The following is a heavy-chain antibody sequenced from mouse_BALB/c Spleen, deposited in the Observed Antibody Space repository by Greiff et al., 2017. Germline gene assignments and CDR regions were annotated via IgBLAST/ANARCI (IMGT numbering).Heavy chain of an antibody. V-gene: IGHV1-7*01. CDR1: GYTFTSYW. CDR2: INPSTGYT. CDR3: ARRPLYYGNYVGAMDY. J-gene: IGHJ4*01. D-gene: IGHD2-1*01. Sequence: QVQLKESGAELAKPGASVKMSCKASGYTFTSYWMHWVKQRPGQGLEWIGYINPSTGYTEYNQKFKDKATLTADKSSSTAYMQLSSLTSEDSAVYYCARRPLYYGNYVGAMDYWGQGTSVTVSS.